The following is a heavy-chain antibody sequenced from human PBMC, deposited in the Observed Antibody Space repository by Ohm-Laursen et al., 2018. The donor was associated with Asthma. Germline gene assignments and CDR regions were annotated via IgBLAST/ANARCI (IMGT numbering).Heavy chain of an antibody. Sequence: SLRLSCSASGFTFSSFGMHWVRQAPVKGLEWVAVISYDGRNKYYADSVKGRFTVSRDDSKNTLYLEMNSLRPEDTAVYYCASAEVPDSSSWYPRLYYYYGMDVWGQGTTVTVSS. D-gene: IGHD6-13*01. CDR3: ASAEVPDSSSWYPRLYYYYGMDV. CDR1: GFTFSSFG. CDR2: ISYDGRNK. J-gene: IGHJ6*02. V-gene: IGHV3-30*03.